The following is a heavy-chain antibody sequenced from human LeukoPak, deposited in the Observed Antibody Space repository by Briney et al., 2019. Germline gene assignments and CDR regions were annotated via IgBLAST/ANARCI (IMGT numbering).Heavy chain of an antibody. J-gene: IGHJ4*02. D-gene: IGHD3-10*01. Sequence: AGGSLRLSCAASGFTFSSYGMHWVRQAPGKGLEWVAVIWYDGSNKYYADSVKGRFTISRDNSKNTLYLQMNSLRAEDTAVYYCAKPYSGRLWSRRPVGYWGQGTLVTVSS. CDR3: AKPYSGRLWSRRPVGY. CDR1: GFTFSSYG. CDR2: IWYDGSNK. V-gene: IGHV3-33*06.